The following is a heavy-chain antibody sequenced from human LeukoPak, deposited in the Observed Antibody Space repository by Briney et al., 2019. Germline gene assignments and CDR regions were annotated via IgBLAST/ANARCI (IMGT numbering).Heavy chain of an antibody. D-gene: IGHD2-2*01. CDR1: GGSFSGYY. Sequence: PSETLSLTCAVYGGSFSGYYWSWIRQPPGKGLEWIGYIYYSGSTNYNPSLKSRVTISVDTSKNQFSLKLSSVTAADTAVYYCARPKDSTMVIGAFDIWGQGTMVTVSS. CDR2: IYYSGST. CDR3: ARPKDSTMVIGAFDI. J-gene: IGHJ3*02. V-gene: IGHV4-59*08.